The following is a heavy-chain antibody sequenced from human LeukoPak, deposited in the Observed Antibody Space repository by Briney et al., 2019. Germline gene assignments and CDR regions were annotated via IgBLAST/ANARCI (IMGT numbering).Heavy chain of an antibody. CDR2: IIPIFGTA. D-gene: IGHD3-10*01. CDR1: GGTFSSYA. J-gene: IGHJ4*02. V-gene: IGHV1-69*01. Sequence: ASVKVSCKASGGTFSSYAISWVRQAPGQGLEWMGGIIPIFGTANYAQKFQGRVTITADESTSTAYMELSSLRSEDTAAYYCARSPPPPGEPNDFDYWGQGTLVTVSS. CDR3: ARSPPPPGEPNDFDY.